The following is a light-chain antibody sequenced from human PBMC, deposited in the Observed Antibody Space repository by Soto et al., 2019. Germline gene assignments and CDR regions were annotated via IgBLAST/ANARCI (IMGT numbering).Light chain of an antibody. CDR3: QQFHSYPLT. CDR2: VAS. Sequence: LTQSPGTLSLSPGERATLSCRASQDISSYLAWYQQKPGKAPKLLIYVASTLRSGVPSRFSGSGSGTDFTLTISSLQPEDFATYYCQQFHSYPLTFGGGTKVEIK. J-gene: IGKJ4*01. CDR1: QDISSY. V-gene: IGKV1-9*01.